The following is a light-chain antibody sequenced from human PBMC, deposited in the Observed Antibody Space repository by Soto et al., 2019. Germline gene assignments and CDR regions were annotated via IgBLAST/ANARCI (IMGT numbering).Light chain of an antibody. V-gene: IGKV1-39*01. CDR3: QQSYSVPR. CDR2: AAS. CDR1: RSISNY. Sequence: DIQMTQSPSSLSASVGARVTITCRASRSISNYLNWYQQKSGQVPRLLIYAASSLQPGVPSRFSGTGTGTAFTLTITSLQPEDSATYYCQQSYSVPRFGPGTRVDLK. J-gene: IGKJ1*01.